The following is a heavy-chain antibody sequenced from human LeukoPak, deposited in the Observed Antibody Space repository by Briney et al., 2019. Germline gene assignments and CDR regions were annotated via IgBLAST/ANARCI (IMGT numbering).Heavy chain of an antibody. Sequence: SQTLSLTCTVSGGSISSGSYYWSWIRQPPGKGLECIGRIYTSGSTNYNPSLKSRVTMSVDTSKNQFSLKLSSVTAADTAVYYCARIPYYYYYMDVWGKGTTVTVSS. CDR2: IYTSGST. V-gene: IGHV4-61*02. J-gene: IGHJ6*03. CDR1: GGSISSGSYY. CDR3: ARIPYYYYYMDV.